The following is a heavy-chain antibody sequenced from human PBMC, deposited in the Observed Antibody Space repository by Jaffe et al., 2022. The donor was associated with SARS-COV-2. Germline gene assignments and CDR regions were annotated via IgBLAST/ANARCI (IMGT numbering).Heavy chain of an antibody. CDR1: GGSFSGYY. Sequence: QVQLQQWGAGLLKPSETLSLTCAVYGGSFSGYYWSWIRQPPGKGLEWIGEINHSGNTNYNPSLTSRVAMAVDTSKNQFSLKLTSVTAADTAVYYCARGLYDTDAYLTHDAFDIWGQGTMVTVSS. D-gene: IGHD3-16*01. CDR2: INHSGNT. J-gene: IGHJ3*02. V-gene: IGHV4-34*01. CDR3: ARGLYDTDAYLTHDAFDI.